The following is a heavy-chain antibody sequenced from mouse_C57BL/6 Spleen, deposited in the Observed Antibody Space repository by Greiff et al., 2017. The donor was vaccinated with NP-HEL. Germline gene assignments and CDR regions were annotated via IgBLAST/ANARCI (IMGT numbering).Heavy chain of an antibody. V-gene: IGHV1-52*01. CDR3: ARGRTGILFDY. J-gene: IGHJ2*01. Sequence: QVQLQQPGAELVRPGSSVKLSCKASGYTFTSYWMHWVKQRPLQGLEWIGNIDPSDSETHYNQKFKDKATLTVDKSSSTAYMQLSSLTSEDSAVYYCARGRTGILFDYWGQGTTLTVSS. CDR1: GYTFTSYW. D-gene: IGHD4-1*01. CDR2: IDPSDSET.